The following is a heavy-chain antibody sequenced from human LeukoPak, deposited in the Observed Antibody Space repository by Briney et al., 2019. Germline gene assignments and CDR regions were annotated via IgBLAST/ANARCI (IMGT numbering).Heavy chain of an antibody. J-gene: IGHJ4*02. V-gene: IGHV3-49*04. CDR1: GFIFADYA. D-gene: IGHD4-11*01. CDR2: IRSNTYGGTT. Sequence: GRSLRLSCTASGFIFADYAMSWVRQAPGKGLKWVSFIRSNTYGGTTEYAASVKGRFTISRDDSKSIAYLQMNSLKTEDTAMYYCTRGDYSDYLDYWGQGTLVTVSS. CDR3: TRGDYSDYLDY.